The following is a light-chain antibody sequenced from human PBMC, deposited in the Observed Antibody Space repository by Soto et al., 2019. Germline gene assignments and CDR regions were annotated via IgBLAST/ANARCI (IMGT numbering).Light chain of an antibody. CDR2: DVT. V-gene: IGLV2-11*01. J-gene: IGLJ1*01. Sequence: QSALTQPRSVSGSPGQSVTISCTGTSSDVGGYNYVSWYQQHPGKAPKLMVYDVTAWPSGVPDRFSGSKSGNTASLTISGLQAEDEADYYCCSYAGSYIFVFGTGTKVTVL. CDR1: SSDVGGYNY. CDR3: CSYAGSYIFV.